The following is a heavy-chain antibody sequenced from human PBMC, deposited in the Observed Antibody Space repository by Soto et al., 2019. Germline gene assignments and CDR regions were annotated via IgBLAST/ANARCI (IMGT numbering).Heavy chain of an antibody. CDR1: GFSLSTSGVG. V-gene: IGHV2-5*02. CDR3: AHSFNYDYIWGSYRLFDY. CDR2: IYWDDDK. D-gene: IGHD3-16*02. Sequence: QITLKESGPTLVKPTQTLTLTCTFSGFSLSTSGVGVGWIRQPPGKALEWLALIYWDDDKRYSPSLKSRLTITKATSKNQVVLTMTNMDPVDTATYYCAHSFNYDYIWGSYRLFDYWGQGTLVTVSS. J-gene: IGHJ4*02.